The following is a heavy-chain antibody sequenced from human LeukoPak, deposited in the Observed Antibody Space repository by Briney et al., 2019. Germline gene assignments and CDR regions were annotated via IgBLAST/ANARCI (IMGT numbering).Heavy chain of an antibody. J-gene: IGHJ3*02. CDR2: ISWKSGSI. D-gene: IGHD3-10*01. CDR3: VKDKGYIGEDAFDI. CDR1: GFTFDDYA. Sequence: SLRLSCAASGFTFDDYAMHWVRQAPGKGLEWASGISWKSGSIGYADSVKGRFTISRDNAKNSLYLQMNSLRAEDTALYYCVKDKGYIGEDAFDIWGQGTMVTVSS. V-gene: IGHV3-9*01.